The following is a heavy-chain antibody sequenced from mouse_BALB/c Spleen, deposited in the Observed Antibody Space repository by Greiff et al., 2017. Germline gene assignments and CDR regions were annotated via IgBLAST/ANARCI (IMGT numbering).Heavy chain of an antibody. V-gene: IGHV6-6*02. Sequence: EVKVVESGGGLVQPGGSMKLSCVASGFTFSNYWMNWVRQSPEKGLEWVAEIRLKSNNYATHYAESVKGRFTISRDDSKSSVYLQMNNLRAEDTGIYYCTRVNSYYAMDYWGQGTSVTVSS. CDR2: IRLKSNNYAT. CDR3: TRVNSYYAMDY. CDR1: GFTFSNYW. J-gene: IGHJ4*01.